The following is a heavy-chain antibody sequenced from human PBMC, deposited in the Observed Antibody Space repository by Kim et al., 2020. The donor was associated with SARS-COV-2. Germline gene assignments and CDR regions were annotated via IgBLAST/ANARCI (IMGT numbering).Heavy chain of an antibody. CDR2: IRSKRDGGAI. V-gene: IGHV3-15*01. CDR1: GFTFSYAW. Sequence: GGSLRLSCAASGFTFSYAWMNWVRQAPGKGLEWLGCIRSKRDGGAIDYAAAVTGRFTISRDDSSTTLYLQMRRLYIADTGFYSCTTEPNEYYDEFDHWG. CDR3: TTEPNEYYDEFDH. D-gene: IGHD3-22*01. J-gene: IGHJ4*01.